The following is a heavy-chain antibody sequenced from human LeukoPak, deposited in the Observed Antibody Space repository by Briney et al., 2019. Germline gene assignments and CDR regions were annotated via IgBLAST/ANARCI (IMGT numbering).Heavy chain of an antibody. V-gene: IGHV1-2*04. Sequence: GASVKVSCKASGYTFTGYYMHWVRQAPGQGLEWMGWINPNSGGTNYAQKFQGWVTMTRDTSISTAYMELSRLRSDDTAVYYCARSPVPYCSSTSCYENWFDPWGQGTLVTVSS. CDR1: GYTFTGYY. CDR2: INPNSGGT. J-gene: IGHJ5*02. D-gene: IGHD2-2*01. CDR3: ARSPVPYCSSTSCYENWFDP.